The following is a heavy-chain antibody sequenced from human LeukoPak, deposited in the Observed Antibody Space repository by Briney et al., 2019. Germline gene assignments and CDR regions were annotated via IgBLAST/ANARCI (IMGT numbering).Heavy chain of an antibody. CDR1: RFTFSDYY. D-gene: IGHD4-23*01. CDR2: ISSSGDSM. J-gene: IGHJ4*02. CDR3: AKADDYGGNSGFDY. V-gene: IGHV3-11*01. Sequence: GGSLRLSCAASRFTFSDYYMSWIRQAPGKGLEWISYISSSGDSMHYADSVKGRFTISRDNAKNSLYLQMNSLRAEDTAVYYCAKADDYGGNSGFDYWGQGTLVTVSS.